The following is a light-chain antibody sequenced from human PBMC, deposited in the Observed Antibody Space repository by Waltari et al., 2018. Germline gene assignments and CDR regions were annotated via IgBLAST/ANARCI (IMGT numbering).Light chain of an antibody. CDR2: EVS. CDR1: SSDVGAYKF. CDR3: SSYTTSTTWV. Sequence: QSALTQPASVSGSPGQSITISCTGTSSDVGAYKFFPWHQQHPGKAPKLISYEVSHRPSGISDRFSVSKSGNTASLTISGLQAEDEADYYCSSYTTSTTWVFGGGTKLTVL. J-gene: IGLJ3*02. V-gene: IGLV2-14*01.